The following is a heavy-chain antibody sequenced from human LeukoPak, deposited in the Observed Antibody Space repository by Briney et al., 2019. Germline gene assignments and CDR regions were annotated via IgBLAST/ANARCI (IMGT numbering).Heavy chain of an antibody. D-gene: IGHD6-19*01. CDR1: GFTLSRYW. CDR2: INSNGSTT. V-gene: IGHV3-74*01. J-gene: IGHJ4*02. Sequence: GGSLRLSCAASGFTLSRYWMHWIRQDPGKGLVWVSRINSNGSTTFYADSVKGRFTISRDNAKNTLYLQMRNLRVEHTAVYYCAKVVAGNIDYYFDYWGQGILVAVSS. CDR3: AKVVAGNIDYYFDY.